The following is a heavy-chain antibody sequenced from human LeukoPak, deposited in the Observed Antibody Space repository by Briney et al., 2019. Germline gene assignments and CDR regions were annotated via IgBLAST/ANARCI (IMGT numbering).Heavy chain of an antibody. Sequence: GGSLRLSCAASGFTVSSNYMSWVRQAPGKGLEWVSSISSSSSYIYYADSVKGRFTISRDNAKNSLYLQMNSLRAEDTAVYYCARVVLRSYDYWGQGTLVTVSS. CDR1: GFTVSSNY. V-gene: IGHV3-21*01. CDR3: ARVVLRSYDY. J-gene: IGHJ4*02. CDR2: ISSSSSYI. D-gene: IGHD4/OR15-4a*01.